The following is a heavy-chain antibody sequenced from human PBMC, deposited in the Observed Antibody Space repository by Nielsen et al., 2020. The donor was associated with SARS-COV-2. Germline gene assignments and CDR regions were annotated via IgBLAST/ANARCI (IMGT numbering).Heavy chain of an antibody. CDR3: ARDGFYYDSSGLITI. V-gene: IGHV3-48*03. CDR1: GFTFSSYE. Sequence: GESLKISCAASGFTFSSYEMNWVRQAPGKGLEWVSYISSSGSTIYYADSVKGRFTISRDNAKNSLYLQMNSLRAEDTAVYYCARDGFYYDSSGLITIWGQGTLVTVSS. CDR2: ISSSGSTI. D-gene: IGHD3-22*01. J-gene: IGHJ4*02.